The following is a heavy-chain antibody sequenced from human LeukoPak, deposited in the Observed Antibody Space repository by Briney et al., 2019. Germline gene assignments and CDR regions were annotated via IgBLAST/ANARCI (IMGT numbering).Heavy chain of an antibody. CDR1: GFTFSSYW. CDR3: ARDLSVWGSYDY. CDR2: IKQDGSEK. Sequence: PGGSLRLSCGASGFTFSSYWMSWVRQAPGKGREWVANIKQDGSEKYYVDSVKGRFTISRDNAKNSLYLQMNSLRAEDTAVYYCARDLSVWGSYDYRGQGTLVTVSS. V-gene: IGHV3-7*01. D-gene: IGHD3-16*01. J-gene: IGHJ4*02.